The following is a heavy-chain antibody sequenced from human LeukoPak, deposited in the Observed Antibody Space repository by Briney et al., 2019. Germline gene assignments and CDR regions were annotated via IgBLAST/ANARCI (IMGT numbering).Heavy chain of an antibody. J-gene: IGHJ3*02. D-gene: IGHD3-22*01. Sequence: QPGGSLRLSCAASGFTFSSYEMNWVRQAPGKGLEWVSYISSRGSTIYYADSVKGRFTISRDNAKNSLYLQMNSLRAEDTAVYYCAGVLVVLIREGDAFDIWGQGTMVTVSS. V-gene: IGHV3-48*03. CDR2: ISSRGSTI. CDR1: GFTFSSYE. CDR3: AGVLVVLIREGDAFDI.